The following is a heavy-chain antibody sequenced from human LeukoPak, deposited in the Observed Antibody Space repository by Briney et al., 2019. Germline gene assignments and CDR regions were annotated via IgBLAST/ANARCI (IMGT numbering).Heavy chain of an antibody. CDR1: GFTFSSYA. V-gene: IGHV3-23*01. Sequence: GGSLRLSCAASGFTFSSYAMSWVRQAPGKGLEWVSAISGSGGSTYYADSVKGRFTISRDNSNNTLYLQMNSLRAEDTAVYYCAKDVVLLWFGELSRWFDPWGQGTLVTVSS. J-gene: IGHJ5*02. CDR2: ISGSGGST. D-gene: IGHD3-10*01. CDR3: AKDVVLLWFGELSRWFDP.